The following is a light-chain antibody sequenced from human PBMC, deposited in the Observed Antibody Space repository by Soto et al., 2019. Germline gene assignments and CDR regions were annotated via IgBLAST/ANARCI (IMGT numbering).Light chain of an antibody. CDR1: QSISSTF. CDR3: QQYGGSPRT. J-gene: IGKJ1*01. CDR2: GAS. V-gene: IGKV3-20*01. Sequence: EIVLTQSPGTVSLSPVEETTLCCRASQSISSTFLAWYQQKRGPAPRLLSHGASNRATGIPDRCSGSGAGTEFTLTISRLQPEDFEVYYCQQYGGSPRTFGQGTKVDI.